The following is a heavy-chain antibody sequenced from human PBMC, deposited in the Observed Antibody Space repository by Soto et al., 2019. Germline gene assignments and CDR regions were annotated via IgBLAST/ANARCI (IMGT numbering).Heavy chain of an antibody. Sequence: GLLRLSCAASGFASSSYVMSRVRQAPWKGLEWVSAISGSGGSTYYAESVKGRFTISRDNSKNTLYLQMNSLRADETAVYYCAKTCSSTSCPLDYWGQGTLVTTTS. CDR2: ISGSGGST. J-gene: IGHJ4*02. CDR3: AKTCSSTSCPLDY. V-gene: IGHV3-23*01. D-gene: IGHD2-2*01. CDR1: GFASSSYV.